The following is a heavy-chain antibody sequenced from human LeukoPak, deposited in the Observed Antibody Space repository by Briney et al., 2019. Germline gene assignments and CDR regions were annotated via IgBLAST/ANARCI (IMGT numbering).Heavy chain of an antibody. CDR2: IFSGDST. D-gene: IGHD6-19*01. CDR1: GFTFSSYA. J-gene: IGHJ4*02. Sequence: GGSLRLSCAASGFTFSSYAMSWVCQAPGKGLEWVSIIFSGDSTYYADSVKGRFTISRDNSKNTLYLQMNSLRPEDTAVYYCARDGPGIAVAGHFDHWGQGTLVTVSS. CDR3: ARDGPGIAVAGHFDH. V-gene: IGHV3-66*01.